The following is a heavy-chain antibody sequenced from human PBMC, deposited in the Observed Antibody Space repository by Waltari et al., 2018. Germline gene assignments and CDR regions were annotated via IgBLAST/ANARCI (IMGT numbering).Heavy chain of an antibody. D-gene: IGHD3-16*02. CDR2: IYHSGST. J-gene: IGHJ4*02. V-gene: IGHV4-38-2*01. CDR1: GYSISSGYY. Sequence: QVQLQESGPGLVKPSETLSLTCAVSGYSISSGYYWGWIRQPPGKGLEWIGSIYHSGSTYYNPSLKSRVTISVDTSKNQFSLKLSSVTAADTAVYYCARLVGGYRDYWGQGTLVTVSS. CDR3: ARLVGGYRDY.